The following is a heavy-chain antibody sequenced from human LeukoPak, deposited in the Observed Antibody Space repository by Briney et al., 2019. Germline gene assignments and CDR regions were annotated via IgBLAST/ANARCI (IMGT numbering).Heavy chain of an antibody. J-gene: IGHJ5*02. CDR2: ISGSGVST. D-gene: IGHD1-26*01. CDR1: GFTFSSYA. V-gene: IGHV3-23*01. CDR3: AKASGSSTTTWFDP. Sequence: RGSLRPSCAASGFTFSSYAMSWVRQAPGKGLEWVSAISGSGVSTYYADSVKGRFTFSRYNSKNTLSLQMNSLRAEDTAVYYCAKASGSSTTTWFDPWGQGTLVTVSS.